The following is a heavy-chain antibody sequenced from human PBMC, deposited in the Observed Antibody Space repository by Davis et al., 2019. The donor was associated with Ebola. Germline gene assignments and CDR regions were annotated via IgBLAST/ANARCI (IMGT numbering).Heavy chain of an antibody. CDR3: ARRARYCSGGSCYSRNYFDY. CDR2: LGTSADT. Sequence: PGGSLRLSCAASGFIVSDKYMSWVRQAPGKGLEWVSTLGTSADTYYADSVKGRFTISRDNAKNSLYLQMNSLRAEDTAVYYCARRARYCSGGSCYSRNYFDYWGQGTLVTVSS. V-gene: IGHV3-69-1*01. D-gene: IGHD2-15*01. CDR1: GFIVSDKY. J-gene: IGHJ4*02.